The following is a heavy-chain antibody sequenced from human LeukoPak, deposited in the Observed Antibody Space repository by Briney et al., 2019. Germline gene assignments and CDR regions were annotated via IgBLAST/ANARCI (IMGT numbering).Heavy chain of an antibody. D-gene: IGHD7-27*01. CDR3: AREILTGYAFDI. J-gene: IGHJ3*02. CDR2: ISYDGTNK. Sequence: GGSLRLSCAASGFAFSTYAMHWVRQAPGKGLEWVAFISYDGTNKYCADSVKGRFTISRDNSKNTLYLQMNSLRAEDTALYYCAREILTGYAFDIWGQGTMVTVSS. V-gene: IGHV3-30-3*01. CDR1: GFAFSTYA.